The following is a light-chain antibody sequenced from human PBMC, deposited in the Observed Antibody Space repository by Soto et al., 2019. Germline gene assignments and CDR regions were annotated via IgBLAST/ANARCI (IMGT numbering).Light chain of an antibody. CDR2: EVK. J-gene: IGLJ1*01. CDR1: RSDIGTYDF. V-gene: IGLV2-14*01. CDR3: SSYTSSSTGV. Sequence: QSVLTQPASVSGSPGQSITISCTGTRSDIGTYDFVSWYQQHPGIAPKLIIYEVKNRPSGVSNRFSGSKSGNTASLTISGLQAEDEADYYCSSYTSSSTGVFGTGTKVTVL.